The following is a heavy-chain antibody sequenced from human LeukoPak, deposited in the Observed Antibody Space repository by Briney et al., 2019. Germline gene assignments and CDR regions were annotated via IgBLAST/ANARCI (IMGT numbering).Heavy chain of an antibody. Sequence: GGSLGLSCGASGFTFSTHDMHWVRQAPGKGLGWVAFIRYDGSHEYYADSVKGRFTISRDNSKNTLYLQMNSVRSEDTALYYCAKPSGSGVDYWGQGTRVTVSS. CDR2: IRYDGSHE. D-gene: IGHD1-26*01. V-gene: IGHV3-30*02. J-gene: IGHJ4*01. CDR3: AKPSGSGVDY. CDR1: GFTFSTHD.